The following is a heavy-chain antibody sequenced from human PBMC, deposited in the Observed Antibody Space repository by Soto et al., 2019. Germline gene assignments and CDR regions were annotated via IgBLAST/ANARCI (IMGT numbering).Heavy chain of an antibody. CDR3: ARIRGAFDI. J-gene: IGHJ3*02. Sequence: GASVKVSCKASGYTLTSYYLHWVRQAPGQGPEWMGIINPSSGSTSYAQKFQGRVTMTRDTSASTVYMELSSLRSEDTAVYYCARIRGAFDIWGQGTLVTVSS. V-gene: IGHV1-46*01. CDR2: INPSSGST. D-gene: IGHD3-10*01. CDR1: GYTLTSYY.